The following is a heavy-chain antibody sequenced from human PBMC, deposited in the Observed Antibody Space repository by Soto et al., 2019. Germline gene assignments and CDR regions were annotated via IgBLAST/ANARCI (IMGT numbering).Heavy chain of an antibody. Sequence: SETLSHTCTVSGGYISSGGYYWSWIRQHPGKGLEWIGYIYYSGSTYYNPSLESRVTISVDTSKNQFSLKLSSVTAADTAVYYCARGYTIFGVVPPRGWFDPWGQGTLVTSPQ. J-gene: IGHJ5*02. D-gene: IGHD3-3*01. CDR3: ARGYTIFGVVPPRGWFDP. V-gene: IGHV4-31*03. CDR2: IYYSGST. CDR1: GGYISSGGYY.